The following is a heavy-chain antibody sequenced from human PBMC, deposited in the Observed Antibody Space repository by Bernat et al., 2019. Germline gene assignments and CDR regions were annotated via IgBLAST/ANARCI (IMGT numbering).Heavy chain of an antibody. D-gene: IGHD6-25*01. J-gene: IGHJ6*03. CDR3: ARSPERRGPYYYYYYMDV. CDR2: IIPIFGTA. CDR1: GGTFSSYA. V-gene: IGHV1-69*01. Sequence: QVQLVQSGAEVKKPGSSVKVSCKASGGTFSSYAISWVRRAPGQGLEWMGGIIPIFGTANYAQKFQGRVTITGDESTSTAYMELSSLRSEDTAVYYCARSPERRGPYYYYYYMDVWGKGTTVTVSS.